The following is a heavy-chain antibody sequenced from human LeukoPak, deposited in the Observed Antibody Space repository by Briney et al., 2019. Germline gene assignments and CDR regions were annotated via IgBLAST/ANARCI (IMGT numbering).Heavy chain of an antibody. CDR3: ARLIAARGTEY. CDR1: GYSFTDYY. J-gene: IGHJ4*02. CDR2: INPRDGYT. V-gene: IGHV1-46*01. Sequence: ASVKVSCKASGYSFTDYYIHWVRKAPGQGLEWMGIINPRDGYTNYAQKFQGRVTMTRDMATSTIYMQLSSLRSEDTAMYYCARLIAARGTEYWGQGILVTVSS. D-gene: IGHD6-6*01.